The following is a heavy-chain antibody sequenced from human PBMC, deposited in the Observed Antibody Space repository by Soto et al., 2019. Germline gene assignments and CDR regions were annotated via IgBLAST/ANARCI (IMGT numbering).Heavy chain of an antibody. D-gene: IGHD3-16*01. Sequence: QVQPVQSGTEVKNPGSSVKVSCKASGYAFNTLHINWVRQALGQGLEWMGWMNPNNGDTGYAQKFQGRVTMTRDTYINTAYMELTSLTFDDTAIYYCARGVGDLGDYWGQGTLVTVSS. CDR3: ARGVGDLGDY. CDR1: GYAFNTLH. CDR2: MNPNNGDT. V-gene: IGHV1-8*01. J-gene: IGHJ4*02.